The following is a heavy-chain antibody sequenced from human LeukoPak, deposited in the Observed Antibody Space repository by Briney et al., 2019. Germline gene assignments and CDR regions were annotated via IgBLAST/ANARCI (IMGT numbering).Heavy chain of an antibody. Sequence: SETLSLTCAVYGGSFSGYYWSWIRQPPGKGLEWIGEINHSGSTNYNPSLKSRVTISVDTSKNQFSLKLSSVTAADTAVYYCARGISTRVGLAVAGRGRPRYLDYWGQGTLVTVSS. J-gene: IGHJ4*02. CDR2: INHSGST. CDR1: GGSFSGYY. V-gene: IGHV4-34*01. CDR3: ARGISTRVGLAVAGRGRPRYLDY. D-gene: IGHD6-19*01.